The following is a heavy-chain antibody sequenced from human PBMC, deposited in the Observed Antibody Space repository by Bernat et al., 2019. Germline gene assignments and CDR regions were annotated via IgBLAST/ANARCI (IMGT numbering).Heavy chain of an antibody. V-gene: IGHV3-15*07. CDR1: GFTFNNAW. CDR3: TTDLSYYYDSSGFF. Sequence: EVQLVESGGGLLKLGGSFRLPWLASGFTFNNAWLNWFRQPPGTGLEWVGRIKSKTDGGTTDYAAPVKGRFTISRDDSKNTLSLLMNSLKTEDTAVYYCTTDLSYYYDSSGFFWGQGTLVTVSS. J-gene: IGHJ4*02. CDR2: IKSKTDGGTT. D-gene: IGHD3-22*01.